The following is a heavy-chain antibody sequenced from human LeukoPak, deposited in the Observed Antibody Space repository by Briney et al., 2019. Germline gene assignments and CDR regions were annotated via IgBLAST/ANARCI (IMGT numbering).Heavy chain of an antibody. V-gene: IGHV3-48*02. Sequence: GGSLRLSCAASGFTFSSYSMNWVRQAPGKGLEWVSHINGNSITRHYADSVKGRFTISRDNVKNSLYLQMNSLRDEDTAVYYCARYFGDPQGMDVWGQGTTVTVSS. D-gene: IGHD3-10*01. CDR2: INGNSITR. CDR1: GFTFSSYS. J-gene: IGHJ6*02. CDR3: ARYFGDPQGMDV.